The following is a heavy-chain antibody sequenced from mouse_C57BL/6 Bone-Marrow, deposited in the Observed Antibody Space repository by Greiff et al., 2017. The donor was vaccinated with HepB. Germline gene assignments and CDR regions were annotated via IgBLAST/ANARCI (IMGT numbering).Heavy chain of an antibody. J-gene: IGHJ4*01. CDR3: ARREVYYYGEAYYAMDY. Sequence: QVQLQQSGPELVKPGASVKISCKASGYAFSSSWMNWVKQRPGKGLEWIGRIYPGDGDTNYNGKFKGKATLTADKSSSTAYMQLSSLTSEDSAVYFCARREVYYYGEAYYAMDYWGQGTSVTVSS. CDR1: GYAFSSSW. V-gene: IGHV1-82*01. D-gene: IGHD1-1*01. CDR2: IYPGDGDT.